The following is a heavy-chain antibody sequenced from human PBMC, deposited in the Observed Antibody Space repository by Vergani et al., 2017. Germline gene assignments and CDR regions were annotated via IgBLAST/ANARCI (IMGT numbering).Heavy chain of an antibody. CDR1: GFTFSSAW. CDR2: IRPKTDGETT. J-gene: IGHJ3*02. Sequence: EVQPVESGGGLVKPGGSLRLSCTTSGFTFSSAWMSWVRQAPGKGLEWVARIRPKTDGETTDYAAPVKGRFTISRDNSKDTLFLHMSSLRGEDTAVYYCAKRGNNSGYFDAFDIWGQGTLVTVSS. V-gene: IGHV3-15*01. CDR3: AKRGNNSGYFDAFDI. D-gene: IGHD3-22*01.